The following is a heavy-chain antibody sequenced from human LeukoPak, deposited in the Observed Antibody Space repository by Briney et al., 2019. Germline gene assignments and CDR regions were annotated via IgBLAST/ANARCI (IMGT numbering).Heavy chain of an antibody. J-gene: IGHJ5*02. V-gene: IGHV4-34*01. CDR1: GFTFSSYS. CDR3: ARGTYYDFWSGYYP. D-gene: IGHD3-3*01. Sequence: GSLRLSCAASGFTFSSYSMNWVRQPPGKGLEWIGEINHSGSTNYNPSLKSRVTISVDTSKNQFSLKLSSVTAADTAVYYCARGTYYDFWSGYYPWGQGTLVTVSS. CDR2: INHSGST.